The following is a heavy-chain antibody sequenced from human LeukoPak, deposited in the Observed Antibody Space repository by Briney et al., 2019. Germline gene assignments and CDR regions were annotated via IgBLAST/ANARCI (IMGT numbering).Heavy chain of an antibody. J-gene: IGHJ4*02. D-gene: IGHD5-12*01. CDR1: LCTFISYS. CDR3: ARDRSRVATSLFDY. V-gene: IGHV3-21*01. Sequence: PGGALRLSCAPSLCTFISYSMNGVRQAPGKGLEWVSSISSSSSYIYYADTVKGRFTISRDNAKNSLYLQMNSLRAEDTAVYYCARDRSRVATSLFDYWGQGTLVTVSS. CDR2: ISSSSSYI.